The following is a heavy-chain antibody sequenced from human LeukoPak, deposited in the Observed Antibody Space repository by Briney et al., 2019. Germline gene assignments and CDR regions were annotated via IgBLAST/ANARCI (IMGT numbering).Heavy chain of an antibody. CDR3: ARTAAAGPLYYFDY. D-gene: IGHD6-13*01. Sequence: PSETLSLTCTVSGGSISSSSYYWGWIRQPPGKGLEWIGSIYYSGSTYYNPSLKSRVTISVDTSKNQFSLKLSSVTAADTAVYYCARTAAAGPLYYFDYWGQGTLVTVSS. V-gene: IGHV4-39*07. J-gene: IGHJ4*02. CDR2: IYYSGST. CDR1: GGSISSSSYY.